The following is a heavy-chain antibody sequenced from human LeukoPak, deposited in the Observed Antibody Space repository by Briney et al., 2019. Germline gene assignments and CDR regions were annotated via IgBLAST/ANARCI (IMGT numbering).Heavy chain of an antibody. V-gene: IGHV3-9*01. D-gene: IGHD3-22*01. Sequence: SLRLSCTVSGFTFDDYAMHWVRHTPGKGLEWGAGITWNRDNIGYGDSVKGRFTISRDNVKNVLYLQMNSLRPEDTALYYCAKDLSSAITSALVLDVWGQGTTV. CDR3: AKDLSSAITSALVLDV. CDR2: ITWNRDNI. J-gene: IGHJ6*02. CDR1: GFTFDDYA.